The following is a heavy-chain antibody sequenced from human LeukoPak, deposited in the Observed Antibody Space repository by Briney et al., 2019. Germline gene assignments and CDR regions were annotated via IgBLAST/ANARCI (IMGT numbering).Heavy chain of an antibody. Sequence: GRSLRLSCAASGFTFSSYGMHWVRQAPGKGLEWVAVISYDGSNKYYADSVKGRFTISRDNSKNTLYLQMNSLRAEDTAVYYCAKDGIYDSSGYYYPDYWGQGTLVTVSS. D-gene: IGHD3-22*01. CDR3: AKDGIYDSSGYYYPDY. CDR1: GFTFSSYG. CDR2: ISYDGSNK. J-gene: IGHJ4*02. V-gene: IGHV3-30*18.